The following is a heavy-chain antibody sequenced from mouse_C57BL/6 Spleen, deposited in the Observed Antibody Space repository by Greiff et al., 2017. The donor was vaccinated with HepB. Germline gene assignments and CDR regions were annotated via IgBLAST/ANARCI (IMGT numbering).Heavy chain of an antibody. CDR1: GYSFTDYN. J-gene: IGHJ1*03. CDR2: INPNYGTT. D-gene: IGHD1-1*01. CDR3: ARAPGEDYYGSSYERYFDV. V-gene: IGHV1-39*01. Sequence: EVQRVESGPELVKPGASVKISCKASGYSFTDYNMNWVKQSNGKSLEWIGVINPNYGTTSYNQKFKGKATLTVDQSSSTAYMQLNSLTSEDSAVYYCARAPGEDYYGSSYERYFDVWGTGTTVTVSS.